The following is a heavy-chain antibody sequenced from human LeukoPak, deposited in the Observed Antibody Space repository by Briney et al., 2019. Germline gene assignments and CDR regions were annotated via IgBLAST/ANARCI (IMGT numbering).Heavy chain of an antibody. J-gene: IGHJ4*02. V-gene: IGHV3-9*03. CDR1: GFTFEDYE. CDR3: SNLGTF. D-gene: IGHD3-16*01. Sequence: GGSLRLSCAASGFTFEDYEMHWVRQAPGKGLEWVSGISWNSGSIGYADSVKGRFTISRDNAKSSLYLQMISLKTEDMALYYCSNLGTFWGQGTLVTVSS. CDR2: ISWNSGSI.